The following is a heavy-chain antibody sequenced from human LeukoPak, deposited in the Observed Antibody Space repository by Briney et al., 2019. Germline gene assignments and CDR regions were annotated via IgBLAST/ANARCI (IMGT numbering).Heavy chain of an antibody. CDR3: AKDLEAVTPTWDY. Sequence: SAISGSGGSTYYADSVKGRFTISRDNSKNTLYLQMNSLRAEDTAVYYCAKDLEAVTPTWDYWGQGTLVTVSS. CDR2: ISGSGGST. V-gene: IGHV3-23*01. D-gene: IGHD2-21*02. J-gene: IGHJ4*02.